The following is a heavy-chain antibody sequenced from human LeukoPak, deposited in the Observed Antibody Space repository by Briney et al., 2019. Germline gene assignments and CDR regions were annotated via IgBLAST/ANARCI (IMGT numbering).Heavy chain of an antibody. CDR1: GFTFSNYW. V-gene: IGHV3-30*02. CDR3: AKDHATVTKVTGGYFDY. J-gene: IGHJ4*02. D-gene: IGHD4-17*01. CDR2: IRYDGSNK. Sequence: GGSLRLSCAASGFTFSNYWMHWVRQAPGKGLVWVAFIRYDGSNKYYADSVKGRFTISRDNSKNTLYLQMNSLRAEDTAVYYCAKDHATVTKVTGGYFDYWGQGTLVTVSS.